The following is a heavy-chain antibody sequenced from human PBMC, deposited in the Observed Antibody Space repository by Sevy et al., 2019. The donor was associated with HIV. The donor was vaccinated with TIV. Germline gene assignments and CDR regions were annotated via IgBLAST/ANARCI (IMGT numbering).Heavy chain of an antibody. V-gene: IGHV3-23*01. D-gene: IGHD1-26*01. CDR1: GFIFGNHA. J-gene: IGHJ4*02. CDR2: ITSTGSTT. CDR3: AKDRGWPL. Sequence: GGSPRLSCAASGFIFGNHAMSWVRQTPGKGLEWVSGITSTGSTTYYMDSVKGRFTISRDNSKNTLYLQMNSLRAEDTAVYYCAKDRGWPLWGQGTLVTVSS.